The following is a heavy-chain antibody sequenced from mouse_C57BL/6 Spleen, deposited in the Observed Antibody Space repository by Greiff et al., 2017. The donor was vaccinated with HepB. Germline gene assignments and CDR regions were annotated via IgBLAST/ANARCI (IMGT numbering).Heavy chain of an antibody. CDR1: GYSITSGYY. Sequence: ESGPGLVKPSQSLSLTCSVTGYSITSGYYWNWIRQFPGNKLEWMGYISYDGSNNYNPSLKNRISITRDTSKNQFFLKLNSVTTEDTDTYYCARGDWDYRAMDYWGQGTSVTVSS. CDR2: ISYDGSN. D-gene: IGHD2-12*01. CDR3: ARGDWDYRAMDY. J-gene: IGHJ4*01. V-gene: IGHV3-6*01.